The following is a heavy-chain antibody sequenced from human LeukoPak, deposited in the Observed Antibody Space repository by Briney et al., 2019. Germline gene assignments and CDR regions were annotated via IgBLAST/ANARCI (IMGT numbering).Heavy chain of an antibody. D-gene: IGHD4-23*01. V-gene: IGHV4-39*01. Sequence: PSETLSLTCTVSGGSISSSSYYWGWIRQPPGKGLEWIGTIYYSGITYYNPSLKSRVTISIDTSKNQFSLKLSSVTAADTAVYYCGRLSRGSGGNPAYWGLGTLVTVSS. CDR2: IYYSGIT. CDR3: GRLSRGSGGNPAY. J-gene: IGHJ4*02. CDR1: GGSISSSSYY.